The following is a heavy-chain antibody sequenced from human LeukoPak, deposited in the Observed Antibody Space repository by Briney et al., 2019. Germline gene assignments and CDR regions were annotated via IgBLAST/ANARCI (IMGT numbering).Heavy chain of an antibody. V-gene: IGHV4-34*01. CDR2: INHSGST. D-gene: IGHD6-19*01. CDR1: GGSFSGYY. J-gene: IGHJ4*02. CDR3: ARAGGWYFDY. Sequence: ASETLSLTCAVYGGSFSGYYWSWTRQPPGKGLEWIGEINHSGSTNYNTSLKSRVTISVDTSKNQFSLKLSSVTAADTAVYYCARAGGWYFDYWGQGTLVTVSS.